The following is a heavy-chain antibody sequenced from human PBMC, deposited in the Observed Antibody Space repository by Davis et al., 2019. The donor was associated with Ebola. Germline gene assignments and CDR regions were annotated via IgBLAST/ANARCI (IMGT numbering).Heavy chain of an antibody. CDR2: MNPHSGGT. CDR1: GYTLTGYY. J-gene: IGHJ4*02. D-gene: IGHD6-13*01. V-gene: IGHV1-2*06. Sequence: ASVKVSCKASGYTLTGYYMHWVRQAPGQGLEWMGRMNPHSGGTNYAQTFQGRVTMISDTSISTAYMELSRLTYDDTAVYYCARLCSSSCPNDYWGQGTLVTVSS. CDR3: ARLCSSSCPNDY.